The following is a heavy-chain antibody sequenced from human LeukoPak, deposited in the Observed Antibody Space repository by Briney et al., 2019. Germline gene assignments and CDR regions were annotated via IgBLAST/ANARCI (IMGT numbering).Heavy chain of an antibody. V-gene: IGHV3-33*01. CDR1: GFTFSSYG. CDR3: ARDSADSPRPYYYGMDV. Sequence: GGSLRLSCAASGFTFSSYGMHWVRQAPGKGLEWVAVIWYDGSNKYYADSVKGRFTISRDNSKNTLYLQMNSLRAEDTAVYYCARDSADSPRPYYYGMDVWGQGTTVTVSS. D-gene: IGHD2-21*01. CDR2: IWYDGSNK. J-gene: IGHJ6*02.